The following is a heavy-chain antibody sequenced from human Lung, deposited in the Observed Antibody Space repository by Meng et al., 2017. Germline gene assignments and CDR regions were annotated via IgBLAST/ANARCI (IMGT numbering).Heavy chain of an antibody. Sequence: QAQVQTWGAGLLKPSETLSPTCVVSGGSFSDYYWSWIRQPPGKGLEWIGEINHSGSTNYNPSLESRATISVDTSQNNLSLKLSSVTAADSAVYYCARGPTTMAHDFDYWGQGTLVTVSS. CDR2: INHSGST. CDR1: GGSFSDYY. V-gene: IGHV4-34*01. D-gene: IGHD4-11*01. J-gene: IGHJ4*02. CDR3: ARGPTTMAHDFDY.